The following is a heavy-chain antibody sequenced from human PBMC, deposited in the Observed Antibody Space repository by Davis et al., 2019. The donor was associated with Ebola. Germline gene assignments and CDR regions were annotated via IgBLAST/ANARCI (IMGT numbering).Heavy chain of an antibody. J-gene: IGHJ5*02. CDR3: AKDSLGYCSGGSCYSFGIDP. D-gene: IGHD2-15*01. CDR1: GFTFSSYG. Sequence: GESLKISCAASGFTFSSYGMHWVRQAPGKGLEWVAVIWYDGSNKYYADSVKGRFTISRDNSKNTLYLQMNSLRAEDTAVYYCAKDSLGYCSGGSCYSFGIDPWGQGTLVTVSS. V-gene: IGHV3-33*06. CDR2: IWYDGSNK.